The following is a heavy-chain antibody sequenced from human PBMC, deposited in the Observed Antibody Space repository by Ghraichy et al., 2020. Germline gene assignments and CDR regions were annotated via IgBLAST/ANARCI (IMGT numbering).Heavy chain of an antibody. CDR2: ISSSGSTI. D-gene: IGHD6-13*01. V-gene: IGHV3-11*01. Sequence: GESLNISCAASGFTFSDYYMSWIRQAPGKGLEWVSYISSSGSTIYYAASVKGRFTISRDNAKNSLYLQMNSLRAEDTAVYYCARCYSSSWYNWFDPWGQGTLVTVSS. CDR3: ARCYSSSWYNWFDP. CDR1: GFTFSDYY. J-gene: IGHJ5*02.